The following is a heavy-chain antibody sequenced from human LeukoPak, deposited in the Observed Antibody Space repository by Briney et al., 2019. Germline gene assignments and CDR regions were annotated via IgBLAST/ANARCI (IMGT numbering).Heavy chain of an antibody. Sequence: ASVKVSCKASGYTFTGYYMHWVRQAPGQGLEWMGWINPNSGGTNYAQKFQGRVTMTRDTSISTAYMELSSLRSEDTAVYYCARGYCSGGSCYPRDYWGQGTLVTVSS. CDR1: GYTFTGYY. CDR3: ARGYCSGGSCYPRDY. V-gene: IGHV1-2*02. CDR2: INPNSGGT. J-gene: IGHJ4*02. D-gene: IGHD2-15*01.